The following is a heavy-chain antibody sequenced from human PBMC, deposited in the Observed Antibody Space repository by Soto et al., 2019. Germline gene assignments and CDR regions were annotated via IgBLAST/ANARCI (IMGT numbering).Heavy chain of an antibody. Sequence: GSLRLSCAASGFTFSSYEMNWVRQAPGKGLEWVSYISSSGSTIYYADSVKGRFTISRDNSKNTLYLQMNSLRAEDTAVYYCAKDSDIGGAAYYFDSWGQGTLVTVSS. D-gene: IGHD1-26*01. CDR3: AKDSDIGGAAYYFDS. V-gene: IGHV3-48*03. CDR1: GFTFSSYE. J-gene: IGHJ4*02. CDR2: ISSSGSTI.